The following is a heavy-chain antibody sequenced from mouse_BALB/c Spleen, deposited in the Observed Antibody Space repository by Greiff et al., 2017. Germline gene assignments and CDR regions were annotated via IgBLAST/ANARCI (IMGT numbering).Heavy chain of an antibody. CDR3: ARDRGFFAY. D-gene: IGHD3-1*01. V-gene: IGHV2-9*02. CDR2: IWAGGST. Sequence: VHLVESGPGLVAPSQSLSITCTVSGFSLTSYGVHWVRQPPGKGLEWLGVIWAGGSTNYNSALMSRLSISKDNSKSQVFLKMNSLQTDDTAMYYCARDRGFFAYWGQGTLVTVSA. CDR1: GFSLTSYG. J-gene: IGHJ3*01.